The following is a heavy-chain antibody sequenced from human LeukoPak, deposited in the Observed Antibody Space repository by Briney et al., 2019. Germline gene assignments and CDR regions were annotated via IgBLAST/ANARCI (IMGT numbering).Heavy chain of an antibody. V-gene: IGHV3-23*01. Sequence: GGSLRLSRAASGFSLSNYAMSSVRQAPARGPEWVSSICGGGETFYADSAKGRFTLSRDDSRNTVYLQLNNLRVEDTAIYYCAKANWVSNADAVWWGQGTEVTVSS. CDR1: GFSLSNYA. CDR2: ICGGGET. CDR3: AKANWVSNADAVW. J-gene: IGHJ4*02. D-gene: IGHD1-1*01.